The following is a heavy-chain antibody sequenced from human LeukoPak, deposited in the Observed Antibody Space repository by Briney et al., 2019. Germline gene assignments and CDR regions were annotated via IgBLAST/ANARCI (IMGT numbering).Heavy chain of an antibody. CDR3: AKQVSPLYYYYMDV. J-gene: IGHJ6*03. CDR2: ISGSGGST. CDR1: GFTFSSYA. V-gene: IGHV3-23*01. D-gene: IGHD2/OR15-2a*01. Sequence: QPGGSLRLSCAASGFTFSSYAMSWVRQAPGKGPEWVSAISGSGGSTYYADSVKGRFTISRDNSKNTLYLQMNSLRAEDTAVYYCAKQVSPLYYYYMDVWGKGTTVTVSS.